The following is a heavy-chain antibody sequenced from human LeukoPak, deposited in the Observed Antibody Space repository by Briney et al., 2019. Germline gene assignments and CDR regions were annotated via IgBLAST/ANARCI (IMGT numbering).Heavy chain of an antibody. CDR1: GFNFSSYW. V-gene: IGHV3-7*01. D-gene: IGHD1-14*01. J-gene: IGHJ4*02. CDR2: IKQDGSEK. CDR3: ARDRSSGNY. Sequence: TGGSLRLSCAASGFNFSSYWMSWVRQAPGKGLEWVANIKQDGSEKYYVDSVKGRFTISRDNAKNSLYLQMNSLRAEDTAVYYCARDRSSGNYWGQGTLVTVSS.